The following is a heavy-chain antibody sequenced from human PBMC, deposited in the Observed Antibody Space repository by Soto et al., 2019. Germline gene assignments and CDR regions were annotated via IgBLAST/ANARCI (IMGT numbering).Heavy chain of an antibody. Sequence: QVQLVQSGAEVKKPGSSVKVSCKASGGTFSSYAISWVRQAPGQGLEWMGGIIPIFGTANYAQKFQGRVTITADASTSTACMELSSLSSADTAAYYCARSMQWLVHLFDSWGQGTLVTVSS. CDR1: GGTFSSYA. D-gene: IGHD6-19*01. J-gene: IGHJ4*02. V-gene: IGHV1-69*12. CDR2: IIPIFGTA. CDR3: ARSMQWLVHLFDS.